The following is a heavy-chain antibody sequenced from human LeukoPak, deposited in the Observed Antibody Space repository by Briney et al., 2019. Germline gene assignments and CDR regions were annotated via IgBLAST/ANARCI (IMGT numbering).Heavy chain of an antibody. CDR2: IYYSGST. Sequence: PSETLSLTCTVSGDSIRNYYWTWIRQSPGKGLEWIGYIYYSGSTNYNPSLKSRVTISVDTSKNQFSLKLSSVTAADTAVYYCARHGNLSKTYYFDYWGQGTLVTVSS. J-gene: IGHJ4*02. D-gene: IGHD4-23*01. CDR3: ARHGNLSKTYYFDY. CDR1: GDSIRNYY. V-gene: IGHV4-59*08.